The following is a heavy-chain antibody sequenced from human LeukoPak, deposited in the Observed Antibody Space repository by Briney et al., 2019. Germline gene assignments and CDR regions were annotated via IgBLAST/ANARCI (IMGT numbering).Heavy chain of an antibody. J-gene: IGHJ4*02. D-gene: IGHD5-24*01. CDR2: IKQDGSEK. Sequence: PGGSLRLSCAASGFTFSSYWMSWVRQAPGKGLEWVANIKQDGSEKYYVDSVKGRFTISRDNAKNSLYLQMNSLRAEDTAVYYCARDGKVGPKMATVTRGDYWGQGTLVTVSS. CDR1: GFTFSSYW. CDR3: ARDGKVGPKMATVTRGDY. V-gene: IGHV3-7*01.